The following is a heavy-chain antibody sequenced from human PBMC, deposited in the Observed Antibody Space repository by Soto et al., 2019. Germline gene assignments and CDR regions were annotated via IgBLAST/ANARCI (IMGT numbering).Heavy chain of an antibody. D-gene: IGHD5-12*01. J-gene: IGHJ6*02. Sequence: GASVKVSCKASGYTFTISGISWARQAPGQGPEWMGWINSYNGDTNYAQTFQGRVTMTTDTSTSTAYMELRSLRSDDTAVYYCAREGVAPYYYYGMDIWGQGTPVTVSS. CDR2: INSYNGDT. V-gene: IGHV1-18*01. CDR1: GYTFTISG. CDR3: AREGVAPYYYYGMDI.